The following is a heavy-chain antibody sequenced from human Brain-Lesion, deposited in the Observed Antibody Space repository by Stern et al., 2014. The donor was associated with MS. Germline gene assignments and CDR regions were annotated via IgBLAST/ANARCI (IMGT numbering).Heavy chain of an antibody. CDR2: INPKSGGT. Sequence: VQLVESEAEVKKPGASVKVSCKASGYTFTGYYMHWVRQAPGQGLEWMGWINPKSGGTNYAQKFQGWVTMTRATAINTAYMELSRLRSDDTAVYYCATYYYDSTGYNDFWGQGTLVTVSS. CDR3: ATYYYDSTGYNDF. J-gene: IGHJ4*02. D-gene: IGHD3-22*01. CDR1: GYTFTGYY. V-gene: IGHV1-2*04.